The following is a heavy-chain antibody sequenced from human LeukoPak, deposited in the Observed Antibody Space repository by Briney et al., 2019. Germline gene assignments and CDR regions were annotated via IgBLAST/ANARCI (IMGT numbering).Heavy chain of an antibody. CDR3: ARGDYYYYGMDV. J-gene: IGHJ6*02. V-gene: IGHV4-59*08. CDR2: IYYSGSA. Sequence: SETLSLTCAVYGGSFSGYYWSWIRQPPGKGLEWIGYIYYSGSATYNPSLKSRVTISVDTSKNQFSLKLTSVTAADTAVYYCARGDYYYYGMDVWGQGTTVTVS. CDR1: GGSFSGYY.